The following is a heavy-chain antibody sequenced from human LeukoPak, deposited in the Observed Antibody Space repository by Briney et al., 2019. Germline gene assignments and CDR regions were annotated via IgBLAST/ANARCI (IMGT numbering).Heavy chain of an antibody. Sequence: GGSLRLSCAASGFTFSSYAMSWVRQAPGKGLEWVSAISGSGGSTYYADSVKGRFTISRDNSKNTLYLQMNSLRAEDTAVYYCTTDNTYYDFWSGYYGWYFDLWGRGTLVTVSS. CDR1: GFTFSSYA. D-gene: IGHD3-3*01. CDR3: TTDNTYYDFWSGYYGWYFDL. CDR2: ISGSGGST. J-gene: IGHJ2*01. V-gene: IGHV3-23*01.